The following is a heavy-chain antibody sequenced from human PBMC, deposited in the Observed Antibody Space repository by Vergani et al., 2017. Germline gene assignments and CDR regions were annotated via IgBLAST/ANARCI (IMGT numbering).Heavy chain of an antibody. J-gene: IGHJ5*02. CDR2: TWDDGNNK. CDR3: ARDLRLLYNRFDP. V-gene: IGHV3-33*01. Sequence: QVQLVESGGGVVQPGRSLRLSCAASGFTFNQYGMHWVRQAPGKGLEWVAVTWDDGNNKQSADSGKGRFTISRDNSKSTMYLQMNSVRDEDTGVYYCARDLRLLYNRFDPWGQGTLVTVSS. CDR1: GFTFNQYG. D-gene: IGHD1-14*01.